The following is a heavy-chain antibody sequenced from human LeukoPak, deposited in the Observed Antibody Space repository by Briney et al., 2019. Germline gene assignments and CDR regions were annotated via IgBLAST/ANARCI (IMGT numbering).Heavy chain of an antibody. Sequence: GRSLRLSCAASGFTFSSYAMHWVRQAPGKGLEWVAVISYDGSNKYYADSVKGRFTISRDNSKNTLYLQMNSLRAEDTAVYYRAREKRPLIDYWGQGTLVTVSS. CDR3: AREKRPLIDY. CDR1: GFTFSSYA. CDR2: ISYDGSNK. D-gene: IGHD6-6*01. J-gene: IGHJ4*02. V-gene: IGHV3-30-3*01.